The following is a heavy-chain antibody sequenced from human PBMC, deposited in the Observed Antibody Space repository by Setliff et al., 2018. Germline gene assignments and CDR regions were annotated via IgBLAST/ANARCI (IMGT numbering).Heavy chain of an antibody. J-gene: IGHJ4*02. D-gene: IGHD6-19*01. CDR2: INWDGRSI. Sequence: GGSLRLSCAASGFTLKNNGMNWVRQAPGKGLEWVSGINWDGRSIGYADSVKGRFTISRDNAKYSLYLQMNSLRVEDTALYHCVRLGTVAAGDWGQGTLVTVSS. CDR3: VRLGTVAAGD. V-gene: IGHV3-20*01. CDR1: GFTLKNNG.